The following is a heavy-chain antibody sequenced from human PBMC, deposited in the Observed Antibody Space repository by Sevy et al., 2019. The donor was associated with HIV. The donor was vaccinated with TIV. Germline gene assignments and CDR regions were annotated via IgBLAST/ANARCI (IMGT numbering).Heavy chain of an antibody. J-gene: IGHJ3*02. D-gene: IGHD1-26*01. CDR2: ISGSGGST. CDR3: AKWSLLVWELGAFDI. CDR1: GFTFSSYA. Sequence: GGSLRLSCAASGFTFSSYAMSWVRQAPGKGLEWVSAISGSGGSTYYADSVRGRFTISRDNSKNTLYLQMNSLRAEDTAVYYCAKWSLLVWELGAFDIWGQGTMVTVSS. V-gene: IGHV3-23*01.